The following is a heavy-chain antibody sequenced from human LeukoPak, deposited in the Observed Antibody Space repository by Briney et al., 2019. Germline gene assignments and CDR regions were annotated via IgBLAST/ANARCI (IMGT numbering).Heavy chain of an antibody. CDR1: GGSFSGYY. CDR2: INHSGST. V-gene: IGHV4-34*01. J-gene: IGHJ4*02. Sequence: SETLSLTCAVYGGSFSGYYWSWIRQPPGKGLEWIGEINHSGSTNYNPSLKSRVTISVDTSKNQFSLKLSSVTAADTAVYYCASIDSSGTDYWGQGTLVTVSS. CDR3: ASIDSSGTDY. D-gene: IGHD3-9*01.